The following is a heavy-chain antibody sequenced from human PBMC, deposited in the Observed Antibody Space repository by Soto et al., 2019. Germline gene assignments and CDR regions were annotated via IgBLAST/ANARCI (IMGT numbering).Heavy chain of an antibody. J-gene: IGHJ4*02. CDR2: ISYDGNNQ. Sequence: PXGSLRLSCAASGFAFSNNGMHWVRQAPGRGLEWVTVISYDGNNQYYADSVKGRFTISRDNSKNTLYLQMNSLRAEDTAVYYCAKDQYSYGSGSDGPRIDSWGQGTLATVSS. CDR1: GFAFSNNG. V-gene: IGHV3-30*18. CDR3: AKDQYSYGSGSDGPRIDS. D-gene: IGHD3-10*01.